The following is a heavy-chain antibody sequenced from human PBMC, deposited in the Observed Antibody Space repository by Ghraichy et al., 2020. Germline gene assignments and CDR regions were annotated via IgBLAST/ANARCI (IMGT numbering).Heavy chain of an antibody. CDR1: GDTFSSYA. J-gene: IGHJ3*02. D-gene: IGHD3-22*01. Sequence: SVKVSCKASGDTFSSYAISWVRQAPGQGLEWMGGIIPIFGTANYAQKFQGRVTITADKSTSTAYMELSSLRSEDTAVYYCASRGASYYYDSSGYYPGAFDIWGQGTMVTVSS. CDR3: ASRGASYYYDSSGYYPGAFDI. V-gene: IGHV1-69*06. CDR2: IIPIFGTA.